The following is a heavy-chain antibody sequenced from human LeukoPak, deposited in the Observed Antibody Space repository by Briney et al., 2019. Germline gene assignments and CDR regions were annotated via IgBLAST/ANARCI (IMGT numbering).Heavy chain of an antibody. D-gene: IGHD3-10*01. CDR1: GFTVSSNS. J-gene: IGHJ3*02. Sequence: GGSLRLSCTVSGFTVSSNSMSWVRQAPGKGLEWVSFIYSDNTHYSDSVKGRFTISRDNAKNSLYLQMNSLRAEDTAVYYCATHELKDAFDIWGQGTMVSVSS. CDR2: IYSDNT. CDR3: ATHELKDAFDI. V-gene: IGHV3-53*01.